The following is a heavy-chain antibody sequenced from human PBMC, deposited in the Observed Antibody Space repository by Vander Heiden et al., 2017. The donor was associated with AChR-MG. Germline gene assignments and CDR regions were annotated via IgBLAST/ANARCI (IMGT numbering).Heavy chain of an antibody. D-gene: IGHD4-4*01. J-gene: IGHJ5*02. Sequence: QLQLQESGPGLVKPSETLPPPCTVSGGSISNSSYYWGWIRQPPGKGLEWIGSMYYSGSTYYNPSLRSRVTISVDTSKNQFSLKLNSVTAADTAVYYCARSTTLKGWFDPWGQGTLVTVSS. CDR2: MYYSGST. V-gene: IGHV4-39*01. CDR1: GGSISNSSYY. CDR3: ARSTTLKGWFDP.